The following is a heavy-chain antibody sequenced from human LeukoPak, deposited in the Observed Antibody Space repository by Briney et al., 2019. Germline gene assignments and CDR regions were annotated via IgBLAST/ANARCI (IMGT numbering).Heavy chain of an antibody. CDR2: INWNGGST. Sequence: GGSLRLSCAASGFTFDDYGMSWVRQAPGKGLEWVSGINWNGGSTGYADSVKGRFTISRDNSKNTLYLQMNSLRAEDTAVYYCAKDRQGYGSGSYFDYWGQGTLVTVSS. CDR1: GFTFDDYG. D-gene: IGHD3-10*01. CDR3: AKDRQGYGSGSYFDY. J-gene: IGHJ4*02. V-gene: IGHV3-20*04.